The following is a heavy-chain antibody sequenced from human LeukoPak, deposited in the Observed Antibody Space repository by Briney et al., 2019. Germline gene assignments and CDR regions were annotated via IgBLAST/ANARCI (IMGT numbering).Heavy chain of an antibody. Sequence: NPSETLSLTCAVYGESFSGYFWNWIRQPPGKGLEWIGEINHSGSTSNHNPSLKSRVTMSVDTSKNQFSLKLSSVTAADTAVYYCARARSTMVRGVIKGMYFDYWGQGTLVTVSS. D-gene: IGHD3-10*01. V-gene: IGHV4-34*01. CDR3: ARARSTMVRGVIKGMYFDY. J-gene: IGHJ4*02. CDR1: GESFSGYF. CDR2: INHSGSTS.